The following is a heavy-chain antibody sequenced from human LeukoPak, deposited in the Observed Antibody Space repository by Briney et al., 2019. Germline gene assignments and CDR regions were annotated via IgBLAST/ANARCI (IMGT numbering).Heavy chain of an antibody. V-gene: IGHV3-23*01. CDR2: ISGSGGST. CDR3: AKASTTGTYYYYGMDV. Sequence: GGSLRLSCAASGFTFSSYAMSWVRQAPGKGLEWVSAISGSGGSTCYADSVKGRFTISRDNSKNTLYLQMNSLRAEDTAVYYCAKASTTGTYYYYGMDVWGQGTTVTVSS. D-gene: IGHD1-1*01. CDR1: GFTFSSYA. J-gene: IGHJ6*02.